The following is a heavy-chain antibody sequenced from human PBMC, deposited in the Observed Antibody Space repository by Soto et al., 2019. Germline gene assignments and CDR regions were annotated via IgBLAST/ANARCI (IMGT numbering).Heavy chain of an antibody. CDR2: IYYSGRT. V-gene: IGHV4-39*01. J-gene: IGHJ4*02. CDR3: ARQRTTVVTQAYFDH. Sequence: SATRSLACIVSGESIRSSSYYWGWIRQPAGKGLEWIGSIYYSGRTYYNPSFKSRVTIYIETSKNQFSLKLSSVTATDTAVYYCARQRTTVVTQAYFDHWGQGALVTVS. D-gene: IGHD2-21*02. CDR1: GESIRSSSYY.